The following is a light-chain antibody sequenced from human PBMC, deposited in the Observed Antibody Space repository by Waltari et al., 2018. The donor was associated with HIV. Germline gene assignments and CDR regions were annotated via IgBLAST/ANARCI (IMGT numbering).Light chain of an antibody. V-gene: IGLV2-14*01. CDR1: DLTDYEY. Sequence: QSALTQPASVSGSPGQSITISCDLTDYEYVPWSQRHPGKAPKVIISEVTNRPSGLSNRFSGSKSGNTATLTISGLQPEDEADYFCTSYISGTTPVFGRGTRVTVL. CDR2: EVT. J-gene: IGLJ2*01. CDR3: TSYISGTTPV.